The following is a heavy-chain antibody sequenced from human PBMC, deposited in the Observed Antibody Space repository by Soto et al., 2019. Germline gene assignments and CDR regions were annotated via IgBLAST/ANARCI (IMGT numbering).Heavy chain of an antibody. D-gene: IGHD2-15*01. CDR3: SGCSGGACHQNYGMDV. J-gene: IGHJ6*02. CDR1: GFTFSSCT. Sequence: EVHLVESGGGPVKPGGSLRLSCAVSGFTFSSCTMNWVRQAPGKGLEWVSSISPSTSHIYYADSVKGRFTISRDNAKNSLSLQMNSLRAEDTAVYYCSGCSGGACHQNYGMDVWGQGTTVTVSS. CDR2: ISPSTSHI. V-gene: IGHV3-21*01.